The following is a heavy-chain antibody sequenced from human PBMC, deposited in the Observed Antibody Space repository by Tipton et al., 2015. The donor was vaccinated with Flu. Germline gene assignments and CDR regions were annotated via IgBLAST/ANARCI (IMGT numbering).Heavy chain of an antibody. Sequence: TLSLTCSVSGGSISSGGEYWTWIRQHPGKGLEWIASIYYSGGTYYNPSLESRVTMSVDTSKNQFSLKLTSVTAADTAVYYCARRDYSNYVSDPKNWFDPWGQGTLVTVSS. CDR1: GGSISSGGEY. CDR3: ARRDYSNYVSDPKNWFDP. D-gene: IGHD4-11*01. J-gene: IGHJ5*02. CDR2: IYYSGGT. V-gene: IGHV4-31*03.